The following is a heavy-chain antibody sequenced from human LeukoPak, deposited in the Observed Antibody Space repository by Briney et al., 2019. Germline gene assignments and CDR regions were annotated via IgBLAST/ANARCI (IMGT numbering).Heavy chain of an antibody. J-gene: IGHJ4*02. V-gene: IGHV1-3*04. CDR1: GYIINEYA. D-gene: IGHD4-11*01. Sequence: VSVKVSCKVSGYIINEYAIHWVRQAPGQRLEWMGWINTATFKTRYSQKFQGRLTIASDTSASTAYMELSSLRSEDAAIYFCARVNDYIGTYYFDFWGQGTLVTVSS. CDR2: INTATFKT. CDR3: ARVNDYIGTYYFDF.